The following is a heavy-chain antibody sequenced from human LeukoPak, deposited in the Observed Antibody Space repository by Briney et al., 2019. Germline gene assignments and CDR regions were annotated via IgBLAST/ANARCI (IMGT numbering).Heavy chain of an antibody. CDR2: ISGSGGST. V-gene: IGHV3-23*01. CDR3: ARAHDGDYVR. Sequence: PGGSLRLSCAASGFTFSSYAMSWVRQAPGKGLEWVSAISGSGGSTYYADSVKGRFTISRDNAKNTLYLQMNGLRAEDTAVYYCARAHDGDYVRWGQGTLVTVSS. D-gene: IGHD4-17*01. CDR1: GFTFSSYA. J-gene: IGHJ4*02.